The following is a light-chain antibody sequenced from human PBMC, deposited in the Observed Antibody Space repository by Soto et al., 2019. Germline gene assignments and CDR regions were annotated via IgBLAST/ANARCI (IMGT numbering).Light chain of an antibody. CDR1: QSVSSSY. J-gene: IGKJ2*01. V-gene: IGKV3-20*01. Sequence: EIVLTQSPGTLSLSPGERATLSCRANQSVSSSYLAWYKQKPGQAPRLLIYGASSRATGIPDRFSGSGSGTDFTLTISGLEPEDCAVYYCQQYGSSPHTFGQGTKLEIK. CDR2: GAS. CDR3: QQYGSSPHT.